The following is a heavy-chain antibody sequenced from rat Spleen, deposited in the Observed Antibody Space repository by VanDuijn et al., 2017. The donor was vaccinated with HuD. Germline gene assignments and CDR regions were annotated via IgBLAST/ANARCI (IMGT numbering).Heavy chain of an antibody. CDR1: GFTFSDYG. D-gene: IGHD1-7*01. J-gene: IGHJ3*01. V-gene: IGHV5-20*01. CDR3: ARPSYGYPFAY. Sequence: EVQVVESGGGLVQPGRSMKLSCAASGFTFSDYGMVWVLQAPTKGLEWVASISYNGVSTYYRDSVKGRFTISRDNAKSTLYLQMESLRSEDTATYYCARPSYGYPFAYWGQGTLVTVSS. CDR2: ISYNGVST.